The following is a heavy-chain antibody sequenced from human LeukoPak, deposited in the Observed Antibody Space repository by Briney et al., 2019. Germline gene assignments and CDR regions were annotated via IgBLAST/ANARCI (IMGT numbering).Heavy chain of an antibody. CDR3: ARDRGLHAFDI. Sequence: GGSLRLSCAASGFTVSSNYMSWGRQAPGKGLEWVSVIYSGGSTYYADSVKGRFTISRDNSKNTLYLQMNSLRAEDTAVYYCARDRGLHAFDIWGQGTMVTVSS. D-gene: IGHD2-15*01. CDR1: GFTVSSNY. J-gene: IGHJ3*02. V-gene: IGHV3-53*01. CDR2: IYSGGST.